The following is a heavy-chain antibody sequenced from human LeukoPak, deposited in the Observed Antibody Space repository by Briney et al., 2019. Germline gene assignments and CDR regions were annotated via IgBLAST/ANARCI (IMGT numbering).Heavy chain of an antibody. Sequence: HPGGSLRLSCAASGFTFSNSWMGWVRQAPGKGLEWVANVQHIGGETYYVDSVKGRFTISRDNAKNSVYLQMNSLGADDTAVYYCATYSILNAREFRYWGQGTLVTVTS. D-gene: IGHD4-11*01. CDR3: ATYSILNAREFRY. CDR2: VQHIGGET. CDR1: GFTFSNSW. J-gene: IGHJ1*01. V-gene: IGHV3-7*01.